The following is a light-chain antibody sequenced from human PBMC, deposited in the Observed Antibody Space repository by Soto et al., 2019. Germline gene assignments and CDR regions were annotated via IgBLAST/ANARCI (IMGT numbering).Light chain of an antibody. Sequence: DIQMTQYPLSLSASVGDRLTITCRASQTVTHLLHWYQQIPGQAPKLLISSASTLQSGVPSRFSSSGSGTDFSLTISSLQPEDFATYYCQQSFSYPHTFGRGTKVDIK. J-gene: IGKJ2*01. V-gene: IGKV1-39*01. CDR2: SAS. CDR1: QTVTHL. CDR3: QQSFSYPHT.